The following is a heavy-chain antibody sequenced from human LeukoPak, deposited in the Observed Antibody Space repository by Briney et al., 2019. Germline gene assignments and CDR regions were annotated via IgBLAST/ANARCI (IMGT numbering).Heavy chain of an antibody. CDR2: ISNTGSYT. Sequence: GGSLRLSCAASGFTFSGYSLTWVRQAPGKGLEWVSSISNTGSYTYYLDSVKGRFTISRDNSKNTLYLQMNSLRAEDTAVYYCARGVGSGSRLRAGDYWGQGTLVTVSS. CDR1: GFTFSGYS. V-gene: IGHV3-21*04. J-gene: IGHJ4*02. CDR3: ARGVGSGSRLRAGDY. D-gene: IGHD1-26*01.